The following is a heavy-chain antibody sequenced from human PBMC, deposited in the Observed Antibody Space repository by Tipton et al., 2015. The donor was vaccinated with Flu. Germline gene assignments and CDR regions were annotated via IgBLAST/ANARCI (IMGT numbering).Heavy chain of an antibody. CDR2: IYYSGST. CDR3: ARDLVRFRRLLPSYDFWSGGPYGMDV. D-gene: IGHD3-3*01. J-gene: IGHJ6*02. CDR1: GGSISSYY. Sequence: TLSLTCTVSGGSISSYYWSWIRQPPGKGLEWIGYIYYSGSTNYNPSLKSRVTISVDTSKNQFSLKLSSVTAADTAVYYCARDLVRFRRLLPSYDFWSGGPYGMDVWGQGTTVTVSS. V-gene: IGHV4-59*01.